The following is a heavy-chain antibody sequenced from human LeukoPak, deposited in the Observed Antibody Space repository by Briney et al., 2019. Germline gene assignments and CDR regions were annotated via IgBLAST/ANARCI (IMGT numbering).Heavy chain of an antibody. Sequence: GGSLRLSCAASGFTFSSYSMNWVRQAPGKGLEWVSSISSSSSYIYYADSVKGRFTISRDNAKNSLYLQMNSLRAEDTAVYYCARGYCSGGSCYSPNWFDPWGQGTLVTVSS. D-gene: IGHD2-15*01. CDR1: GFTFSSYS. CDR2: ISSSSSYI. V-gene: IGHV3-21*01. J-gene: IGHJ5*02. CDR3: ARGYCSGGSCYSPNWFDP.